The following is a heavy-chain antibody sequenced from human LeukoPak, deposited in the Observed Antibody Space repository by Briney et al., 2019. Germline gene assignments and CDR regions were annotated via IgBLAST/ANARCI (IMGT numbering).Heavy chain of an antibody. CDR1: GFTFSSYA. D-gene: IGHD3-10*01. CDR2: ISGSGGST. Sequence: GGSLRLSCAASGFTFSSYAMSWVRQAPGKGLEWVSAISGSGGSTYYADSVKGRFTISRDNSKNTLYLQMNSLRAEDTAVYYCAKNDWYYGSGSYYSPVRAFDIWGQGTMVTVSS. CDR3: AKNDWYYGSGSYYSPVRAFDI. V-gene: IGHV3-23*01. J-gene: IGHJ3*02.